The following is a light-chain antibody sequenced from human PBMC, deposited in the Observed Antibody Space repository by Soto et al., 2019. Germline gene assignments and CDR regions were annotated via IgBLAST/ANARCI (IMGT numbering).Light chain of an antibody. CDR1: QSISRF. Sequence: DIQMTQSPSSLSASVGDRVTITCRASQSISRFLNWYQQKPGKAPKLLIYAASSLQSGVPSRFSGSGSGTDFTLTTSSLQPEDFATYYCQQSYSPPPVTFGQGTRLEI. J-gene: IGKJ5*01. V-gene: IGKV1-39*01. CDR2: AAS. CDR3: QQSYSPPPVT.